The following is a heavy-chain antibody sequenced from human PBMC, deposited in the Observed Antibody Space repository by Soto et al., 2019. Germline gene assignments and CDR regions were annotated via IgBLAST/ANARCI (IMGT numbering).Heavy chain of an antibody. J-gene: IGHJ6*02. CDR2: IIPIFGTA. CDR3: ARAPRYSGSYYYYGMDV. Sequence: SVKVSCKASGGTFSSYAISWVRQAPGQGLEWMGGIIPIFGTANYAQKFQGRVTITADESTSTAYMELSSLRSEDTAVYYCARAPRYSGSYYYYGMDVWGQGTTVTVSS. V-gene: IGHV1-69*13. CDR1: GGTFSSYA. D-gene: IGHD1-26*01.